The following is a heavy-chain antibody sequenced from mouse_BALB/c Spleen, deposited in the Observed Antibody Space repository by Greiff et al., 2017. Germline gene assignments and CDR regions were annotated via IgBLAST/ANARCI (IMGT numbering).Heavy chain of an antibody. CDR3: ARTGPSYAMDS. J-gene: IGHJ4*01. D-gene: IGHD4-1*01. V-gene: IGHV2-9*02. CDR1: GFSLTSYG. CDR2: IWAGGST. Sequence: QVQLQQSGPGLVAPSQSLSITCTVSGFSLTSYGVHWVSQPPGKGLEWLGVIWAGGSTNYNSALMSRLRISKDNSKSQVFLKMNSLQTDDTAMYYCARTGPSYAMDSWGQGTSVTVSS.